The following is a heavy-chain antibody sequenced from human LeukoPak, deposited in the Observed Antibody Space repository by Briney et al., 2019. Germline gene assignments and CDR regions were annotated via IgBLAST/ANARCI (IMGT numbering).Heavy chain of an antibody. CDR1: GGSISSSSYY. CDR3: ARHEWQQLVKFDY. Sequence: SETLSLTCTVSGGSISSSSYYWGWIRQPPGKGLEWIGSICYSGSTYYNPSLKSRVTISVDTSKNQFSLKVSSVTAADTAVYYCARHEWQQLVKFDYWGQGALVTVSS. D-gene: IGHD6-13*01. J-gene: IGHJ4*02. V-gene: IGHV4-39*01. CDR2: ICYSGST.